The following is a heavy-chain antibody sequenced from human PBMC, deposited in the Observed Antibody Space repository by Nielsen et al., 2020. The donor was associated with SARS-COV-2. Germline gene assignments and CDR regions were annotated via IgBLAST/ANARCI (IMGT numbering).Heavy chain of an antibody. CDR3: ARAPDYYASATYDAFDI. CDR2: FSFNGSP. V-gene: IGHV4-59*13. J-gene: IGHJ3*02. Sequence: SETLSLTYTVSGDSINGYYWSWIRQPPGKGLEWIGYFSFNGSPNYNPSLKSRVTISLDTSKSQFSLRPNSVTAADTAVYYCARAPDYYASATYDAFDIWGQGTLVTVSS. CDR1: GDSINGYY. D-gene: IGHD3-22*01.